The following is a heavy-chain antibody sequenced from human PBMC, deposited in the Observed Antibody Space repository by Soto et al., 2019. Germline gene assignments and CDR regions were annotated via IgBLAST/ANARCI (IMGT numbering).Heavy chain of an antibody. CDR3: ARDNGLAGSFDP. J-gene: IGHJ5*02. V-gene: IGHV3-48*02. Sequence: SLRLSCAASGFTFSSYSMNWVRQAPGKGPEWISYITSSSTTIFYADSVKGRFTISRDNAKNSLYLQMNSLRDEDTAVYYCARDNGLAGSFDPWGQGTLVTVSS. CDR1: GFTFSSYS. D-gene: IGHD6-13*01. CDR2: ITSSSTTI.